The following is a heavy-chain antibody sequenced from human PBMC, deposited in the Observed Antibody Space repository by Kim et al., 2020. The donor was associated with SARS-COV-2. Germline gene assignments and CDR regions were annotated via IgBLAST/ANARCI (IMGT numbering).Heavy chain of an antibody. J-gene: IGHJ4*02. CDR3: ARHDPQWLRFEGYFDY. CDR1: GGSISSSSYY. V-gene: IGHV4-39*01. D-gene: IGHD5-12*01. Sequence: SETLSLTCTVSGGSISSSSYYWGWIRQPPGKGLEWIGSIYYSGSTYYNPSLKSRVTISVDTSKNHFSLRLSSVTAADTAVYYCARHDPQWLRFEGYFDYWGQGTLVTVSS. CDR2: IYYSGST.